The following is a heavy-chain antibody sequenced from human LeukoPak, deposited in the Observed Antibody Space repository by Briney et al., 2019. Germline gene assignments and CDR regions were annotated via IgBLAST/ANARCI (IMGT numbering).Heavy chain of an antibody. Sequence: SETLSLTCTVSGGTISTYYWSWIRQPPGKGLEWIGDSYYSGSTTHNPSPQSRVTISVDTSRNQFSLKLTSVAAADTAVYYCARGGGGYSFDYWGQGTLVTVSS. CDR2: SYYSGST. CDR3: ARGGGGYSFDY. CDR1: GGTISTYY. V-gene: IGHV4-59*01. J-gene: IGHJ4*02. D-gene: IGHD5-18*01.